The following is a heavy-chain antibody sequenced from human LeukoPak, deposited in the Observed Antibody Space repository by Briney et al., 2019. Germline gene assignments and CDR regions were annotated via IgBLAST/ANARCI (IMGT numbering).Heavy chain of an antibody. J-gene: IGHJ4*02. CDR3: VKAIAVAGTGDYFDY. CDR2: ISSNGGST. V-gene: IGHV3-64D*09. CDR1: GFTFSSYA. D-gene: IGHD6-19*01. Sequence: GGSLRLSCSASGFTFSSYAMHWVRQAPGKGMEYASAISSNGGSTYYADSVKGRFTISRDNSKNTLYLQMSSLRAEDTAVYYCVKAIAVAGTGDYFDYWGQGTLVTVSS.